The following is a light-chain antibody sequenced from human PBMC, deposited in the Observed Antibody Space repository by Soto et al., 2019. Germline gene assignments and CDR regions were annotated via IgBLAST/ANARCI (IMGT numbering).Light chain of an antibody. CDR3: QQYGSSPPT. V-gene: IGKV4-1*01. CDR1: QSILYSSDNRNY. J-gene: IGKJ1*01. CDR2: GAS. Sequence: DIVMTQSPDSLAVSLGERATINCKSSQSILYSSDNRNYLVWYQQKPGQGPRLLIYGASSRATGTPDRFSGSGSGTDFTLTINRLEPEDFALYYCQQYGSSPPTFGQGTKVEIK.